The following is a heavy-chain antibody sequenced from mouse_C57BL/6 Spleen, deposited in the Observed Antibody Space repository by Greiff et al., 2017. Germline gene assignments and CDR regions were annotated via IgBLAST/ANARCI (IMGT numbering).Heavy chain of an antibody. CDR3: ARGDPGSSYGFDY. CDR1: GYTFTSYW. V-gene: IGHV1-53*01. J-gene: IGHJ2*01. CDR2: INPSNGGT. D-gene: IGHD1-1*01. Sequence: VQLQQPGTELVKPGASVNLSCKASGYTFTSYWMHWVKQRPGQGLEWIGNINPSNGGTNYNEKFKSKATLTVDKSSSTAYMQLSSLTSEDSAVYYCARGDPGSSYGFDYWGQGTTLTVSS.